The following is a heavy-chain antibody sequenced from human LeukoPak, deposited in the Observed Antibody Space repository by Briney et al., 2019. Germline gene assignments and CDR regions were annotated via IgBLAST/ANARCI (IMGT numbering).Heavy chain of an antibody. V-gene: IGHV4-61*02. D-gene: IGHD6-13*01. J-gene: IGHJ6*02. Sequence: SQTLSPTCTVSGASISSGSYYWSWIRQPAGKGLEWIGRIYTSGSTNYNPSLKSRVTISVDTSKNQFSLKLSSVTAADTAVYYCARSGIAAAGYYYYGLDVWGQGTTVTVSS. CDR2: IYTSGST. CDR3: ARSGIAAAGYYYYGLDV. CDR1: GASISSGSYY.